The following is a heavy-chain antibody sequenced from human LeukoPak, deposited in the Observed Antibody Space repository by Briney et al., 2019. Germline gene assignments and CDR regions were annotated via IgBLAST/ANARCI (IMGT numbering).Heavy chain of an antibody. D-gene: IGHD3-10*01. Sequence: PSETLSLTCAVYGGSFSGYYWSWIRQPPGKGLEWIGEINHSGSTNYDPSLKSRVTISVDTSKNQFSLKLSSVTVADTAVYYCARGSATMVRGEYFDYWGQGTLVTVSS. CDR2: INHSGST. CDR1: GGSFSGYY. CDR3: ARGSATMVRGEYFDY. J-gene: IGHJ4*02. V-gene: IGHV4-34*01.